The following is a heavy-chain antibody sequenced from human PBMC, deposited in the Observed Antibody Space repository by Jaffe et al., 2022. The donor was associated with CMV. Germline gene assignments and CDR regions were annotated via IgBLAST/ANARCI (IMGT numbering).Heavy chain of an antibody. D-gene: IGHD6-13*01. CDR2: IYYSGST. CDR3: ARLAAAGTGTFDY. J-gene: IGHJ4*02. Sequence: QLQLQESGPGLVKPSETLSLTCTVSGGSISSSSYYWGWIRQPPGKGLEWIGSIYYSGSTYYNPSLKSRVTISVDTSKNQFSLKLSSVTAADTAVYYCARLAAAGTGTFDYWGQGTLVTVSS. CDR1: GGSISSSSYY. V-gene: IGHV4-39*01.